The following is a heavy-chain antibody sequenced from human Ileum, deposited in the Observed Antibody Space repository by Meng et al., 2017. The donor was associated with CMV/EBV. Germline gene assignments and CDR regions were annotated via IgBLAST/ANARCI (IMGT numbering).Heavy chain of an antibody. CDR2: ITAGGSSI. J-gene: IGHJ3*02. D-gene: IGHD3-3*01. V-gene: IGHV3-11*01. CDR3: VRDWSGVLSQGDNAFDI. Sequence: GESLKISCVVSGFTFRDYYMSWIRQAPGKGLEWVSFITAGGSSIYYADSVKGRFTISRDNAKNSLYLQMNSLRAEDTAKYYCVRDWSGVLSQGDNAFDIWGQGTMVTVSS. CDR1: GFTFRDYY.